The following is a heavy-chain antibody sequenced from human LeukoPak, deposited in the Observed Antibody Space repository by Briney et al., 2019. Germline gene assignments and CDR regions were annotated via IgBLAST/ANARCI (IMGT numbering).Heavy chain of an antibody. V-gene: IGHV3-53*01. D-gene: IGHD3-22*01. CDR2: TYSGGST. CDR1: GFTVSSNY. Sequence: GGSLRLSCAASGFTVSSNYMSWVRQAPGKGLEWVSVTYSGGSTYYADSVRGRFAISRDKSKNTLYLQMNSLRAEDTAVYYCAREGGGDSSGWMEGMDVWGQGTTVTVSS. CDR3: AREGGGDSSGWMEGMDV. J-gene: IGHJ6*02.